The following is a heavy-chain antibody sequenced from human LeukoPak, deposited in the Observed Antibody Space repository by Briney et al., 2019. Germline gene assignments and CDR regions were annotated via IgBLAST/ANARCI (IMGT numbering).Heavy chain of an antibody. V-gene: IGHV4-59*01. CDR3: ARGKKITMIVVVTARWFDP. CDR1: GGSISNYY. CDR2: SYYSGST. D-gene: IGHD3-22*01. J-gene: IGHJ5*02. Sequence: SETLSLTCTVSGGSISNYYWSWIRQPPGKGLEWLGYSYYSGSTNYNPSLKSRVTISVGTSKNQFSLKLSSVTAADTAVYYCARGKKITMIVVVTARWFDPWGQGTLVTVSS.